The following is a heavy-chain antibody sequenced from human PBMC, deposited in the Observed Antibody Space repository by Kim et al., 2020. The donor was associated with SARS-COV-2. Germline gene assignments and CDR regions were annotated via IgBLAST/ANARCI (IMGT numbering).Heavy chain of an antibody. Sequence: SETLSLTCAVYGGSFSGYYWSWIRQPPGKGLEWIGEINHSGSTNYNPSLKSRVTISVDTSKNQFSLKLSSVTAADTAVYYCARCYYYLPFDYWGQGTLVT. V-gene: IGHV4-34*01. D-gene: IGHD3-22*01. CDR3: ARCYYYLPFDY. J-gene: IGHJ4*02. CDR2: INHSGST. CDR1: GGSFSGYY.